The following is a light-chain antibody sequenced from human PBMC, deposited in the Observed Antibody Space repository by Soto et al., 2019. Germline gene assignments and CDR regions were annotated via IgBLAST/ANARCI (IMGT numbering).Light chain of an antibody. Sequence: DIQVTQSPSTLSASVGDRFTFTCRASQSISSWLAWYQQKPGKAPKLLLYDASTLQSGVPSRFSGSGSGTDFTLTISRLHPDDFATYYCQQYNTYPWTFGQGTTGDIK. CDR2: DAS. J-gene: IGKJ1*01. CDR1: QSISSW. V-gene: IGKV1-5*01. CDR3: QQYNTYPWT.